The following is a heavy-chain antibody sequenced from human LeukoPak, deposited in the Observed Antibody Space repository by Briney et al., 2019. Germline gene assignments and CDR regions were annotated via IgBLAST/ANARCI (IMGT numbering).Heavy chain of an antibody. D-gene: IGHD3-10*01. Sequence: GASVKVSRKASGYTITSYGISWVRQAPGQGLEWMGWIHPNSGGTYYPQKFQGRVTMTRDTSITTAYMELSGLTSDDTALYYCAGDRVFRGVNYFDYWGQGSLVTVSS. J-gene: IGHJ4*02. V-gene: IGHV1-2*02. CDR1: GYTITSYG. CDR3: AGDRVFRGVNYFDY. CDR2: IHPNSGGT.